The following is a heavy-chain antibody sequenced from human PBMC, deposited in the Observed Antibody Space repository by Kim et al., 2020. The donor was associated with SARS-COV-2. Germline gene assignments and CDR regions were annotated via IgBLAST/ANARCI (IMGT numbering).Heavy chain of an antibody. CDR3: ARDMNPTVYDY. V-gene: IGHV1-3*01. D-gene: IGHD4-4*01. J-gene: IGHJ4*02. Sequence: KTMNSQKFQGRVTISRDTSANTAYMELNSLTTEDTAFYYCARDMNPTVYDYWGQGTLVTVSS. CDR2: KT.